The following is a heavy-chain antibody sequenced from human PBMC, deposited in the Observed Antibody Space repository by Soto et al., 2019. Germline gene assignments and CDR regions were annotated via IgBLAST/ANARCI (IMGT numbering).Heavy chain of an antibody. CDR1: GFTFSSYA. CDR3: AGSTPPRDY. Sequence: QVQLVESGGGVVQPGRSLRLSCAASGFTFSSYAMHWVRQAPGKGLEWVAVISYDGSNKYYADSVKGRFTISRDNSKNTLYLQMNSLRAEDTAVYYCAGSTPPRDYWGQGTLVTVSS. CDR2: ISYDGSNK. J-gene: IGHJ4*02. V-gene: IGHV3-30-3*01. D-gene: IGHD2-15*01.